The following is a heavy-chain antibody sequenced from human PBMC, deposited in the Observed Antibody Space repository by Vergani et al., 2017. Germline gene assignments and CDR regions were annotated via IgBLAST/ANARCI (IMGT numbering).Heavy chain of an antibody. CDR1: GGSISSYY. D-gene: IGHD3-22*01. Sequence: QVQLQESGPGLVKPSETLSLTCTVSGGSISSYYWSWIRQPPGKGLEWIGYIYYSGSTNYNPSLKSRVTISVDTSKNQFSLKLSSVTAADTAVYYCARGPTYYYDSSGYSPYFDYWGQGTLVTVSS. V-gene: IGHV4-59*12. CDR3: ARGPTYYYDSSGYSPYFDY. CDR2: IYYSGST. J-gene: IGHJ4*02.